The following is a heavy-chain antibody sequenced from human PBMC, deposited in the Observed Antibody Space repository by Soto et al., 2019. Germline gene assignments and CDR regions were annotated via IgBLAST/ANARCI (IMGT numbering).Heavy chain of an antibody. D-gene: IGHD3-3*01. V-gene: IGHV4-59*11. CDR3: GRVFAFWSGSALGFDP. J-gene: IGHJ5*02. CDR2: IYYSGSI. CDR1: GVSISSLY. Sequence: SQTLSLTCTVSGVSISSLYWSWIRQPPGKGLEWIGYIYYSGSINYNPSLKSRVTISVDTSKNQFSLKLSSVTAADTAVYYCGRVFAFWSGSALGFDPWSQGTLVTVSS.